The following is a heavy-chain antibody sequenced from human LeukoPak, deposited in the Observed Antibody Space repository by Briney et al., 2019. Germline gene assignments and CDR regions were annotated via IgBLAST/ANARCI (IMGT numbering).Heavy chain of an antibody. D-gene: IGHD2-21*01. V-gene: IGHV3-23*01. Sequence: GGSLRLSCVGSGFTFRSHAMSWVRQAPEKGLEFVSGIYENGSTTYYADSVKGRFSISRDNSKNALYLQMDSLRGEDTAVYYCAKDFRIGYSAHFDYWGQGALVTVSS. CDR1: GFTFRSHA. CDR2: IYENGSTT. J-gene: IGHJ4*02. CDR3: AKDFRIGYSAHFDY.